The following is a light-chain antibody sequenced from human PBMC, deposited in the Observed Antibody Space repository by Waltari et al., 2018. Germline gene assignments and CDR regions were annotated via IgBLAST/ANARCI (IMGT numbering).Light chain of an antibody. CDR3: EQYITWPLS. CDR1: QSIGTC. V-gene: IGKV1-5*03. Sequence: DSQMTQSPSTLSASVGDGGTHTCRASQSIGTCLAWYQQKPGEAPKLLIDWTSSLQGGVPSRFSGSGSGTEFTLTVSSLQPDDFAIYYCEQYITWPLSFGGGTKVELK. CDR2: WTS. J-gene: IGKJ4*01.